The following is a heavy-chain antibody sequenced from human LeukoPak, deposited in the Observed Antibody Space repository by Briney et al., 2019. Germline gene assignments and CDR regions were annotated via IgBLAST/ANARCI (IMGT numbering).Heavy chain of an antibody. CDR2: IIPIFGTA. J-gene: IGHJ6*03. D-gene: IGHD3-10*01. CDR1: GGTFSSYA. CDR3: ARGRDSVYYGSGTRNYYYYMDV. Sequence: ASVKVSCKASGGTFSSYAISWVRQAPGQGLEWMGGIIPIFGTANYAQKFQGRVTITADESTSTAYMELSSLRSGDTAVYYCARGRDSVYYGSGTRNYYYYMDVWGKGTTVTISS. V-gene: IGHV1-69*13.